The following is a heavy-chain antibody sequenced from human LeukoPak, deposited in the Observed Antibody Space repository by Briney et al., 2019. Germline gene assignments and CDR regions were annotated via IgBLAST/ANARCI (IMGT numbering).Heavy chain of an antibody. CDR3: ARGVGSGSRLRAGDY. J-gene: IGHJ4*02. V-gene: IGHV3-48*01. CDR2: ISSSSSTI. CDR1: GFTFSSYS. D-gene: IGHD1-26*01. Sequence: GGSLRLSCAASGFTFSSYSMNWVRQAPGKGLEWVSYISSSSSTIYYADSVKGRFTISRDNAKNSLYLQMNSLRAEDTAVYYCARGVGSGSRLRAGDYWGQGTLVTVSS.